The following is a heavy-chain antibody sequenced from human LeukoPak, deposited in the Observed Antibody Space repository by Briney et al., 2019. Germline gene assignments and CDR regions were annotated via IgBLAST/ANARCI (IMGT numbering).Heavy chain of an antibody. J-gene: IGHJ5*02. V-gene: IGHV3-30*18. Sequence: GGSLRLSCAASGFTFSSYGMHWVRQAPGKGLEWVAVISYDGSNKYYADSVKGRFTISRDNSKNTLYPQMNSLRAEDTAVYYCAKDVIYGSGFELPPPNWFDPWGQGTLVTVSS. D-gene: IGHD3-10*01. CDR3: AKDVIYGSGFELPPPNWFDP. CDR2: ISYDGSNK. CDR1: GFTFSSYG.